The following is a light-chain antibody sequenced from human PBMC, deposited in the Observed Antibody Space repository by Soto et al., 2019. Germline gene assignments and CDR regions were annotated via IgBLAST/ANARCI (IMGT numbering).Light chain of an antibody. CDR2: DAS. V-gene: IGKV3-11*01. J-gene: IGKJ1*01. CDR1: QSVSSY. Sequence: VVLTQSPATLSLSPGERATLSCRASQSVSSYLAWYQQKPGQAPRLLMYDASNRATGIPARFSGSGSGTDFTLIISSLEPEDFAVYYCQQRSNWPWTFGQGTKVDIK. CDR3: QQRSNWPWT.